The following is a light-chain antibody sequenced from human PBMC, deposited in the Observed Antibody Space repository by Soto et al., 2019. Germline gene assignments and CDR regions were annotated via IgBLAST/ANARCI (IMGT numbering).Light chain of an antibody. J-gene: IGLJ3*02. Sequence: QAVVTQPPSVSGAPGQRVTISCTGGSSNIGAGYGVHWYQHLPGTAPKLLIYGNTNRPSGVRARFSGSYYDTSASLAITGLQAEDEADYYCQSYDNSLSAWVFGGGTKLTVL. CDR3: QSYDNSLSAWV. CDR1: SSNIGAGYG. CDR2: GNT. V-gene: IGLV1-40*01.